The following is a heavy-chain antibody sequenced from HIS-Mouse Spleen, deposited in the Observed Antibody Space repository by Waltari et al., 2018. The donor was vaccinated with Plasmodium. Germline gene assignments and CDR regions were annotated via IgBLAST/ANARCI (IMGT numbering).Heavy chain of an antibody. CDR2: IDWDDDK. V-gene: IGHV2-70*15. CDR3: ARTTYSSSSAKYYYYGMDV. Sequence: QVTLRESGPALVKPTQTLTLTCPFSGFSLSTSGMCVTWIRKPPGKALEWLARIDWDDDKYYSTSLKTRLTISKDTSKNQVVLTMTNMDPVDTATYYCARTTYSSSSAKYYYYGMDVWGQGTTVTVSS. J-gene: IGHJ6*02. D-gene: IGHD6-6*01. CDR1: GFSLSTSGMC.